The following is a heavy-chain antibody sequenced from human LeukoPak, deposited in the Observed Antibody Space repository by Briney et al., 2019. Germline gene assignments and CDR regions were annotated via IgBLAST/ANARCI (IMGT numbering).Heavy chain of an antibody. J-gene: IGHJ4*02. CDR3: ARGPGDLLLWFGPFDY. CDR2: INHSGST. CDR1: GGSFSGYY. V-gene: IGHV4-34*01. Sequence: SETLSLTCAVYGGSFSGYYWSWIRQPPGKGLEWIGEINHSGSTNYNPSLKSRVTISVDTSKNQFSPKLSSVTAADTAVYYCARGPGDLLLWFGPFDYWGQGTLVTVSS. D-gene: IGHD3-10*01.